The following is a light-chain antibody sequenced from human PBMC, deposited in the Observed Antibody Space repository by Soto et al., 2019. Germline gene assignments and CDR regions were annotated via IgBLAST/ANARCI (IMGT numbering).Light chain of an antibody. CDR3: AAWDDSLIGPV. Sequence: QLVLTQPPSASGTPGQRVTISCSGSSSNIGSNTVNWYQHLPGTAPKLLIYSNNQWPSGVPDRFSGSKSGTSASLAISGLQSEDEADYYCAAWDDSLIGPVFGGGTKLTVL. CDR1: SSNIGSNT. V-gene: IGLV1-44*01. CDR2: SNN. J-gene: IGLJ2*01.